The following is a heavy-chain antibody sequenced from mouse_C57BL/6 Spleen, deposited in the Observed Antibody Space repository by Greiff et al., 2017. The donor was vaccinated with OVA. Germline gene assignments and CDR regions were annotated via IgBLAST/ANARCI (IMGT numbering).Heavy chain of an antibody. V-gene: IGHV8-12*01. D-gene: IGHD2-3*01. CDR1: GFSLSTSGMG. CDR2: LYWDDDK. J-gene: IGHJ4*01. Sequence: QVQLQESGPGLLQSSQTLSLPCSFSGFSLSTSGMGVSWIRHPSGKGLEWLAHLYWDDDKRYNPSLKSRLTISQATSRNQVLLKITSVDTADTATDDCARVYPYYAMDYWGQGTSVTVSS. CDR3: ARVYPYYAMDY.